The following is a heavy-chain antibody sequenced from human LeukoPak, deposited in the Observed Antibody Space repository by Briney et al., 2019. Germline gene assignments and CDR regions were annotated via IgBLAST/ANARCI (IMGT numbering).Heavy chain of an antibody. CDR2: ISGSGGST. V-gene: IGHV3-23*01. J-gene: IGHJ5*02. Sequence: PGGSLRLSCAASGFTFSSYAMSWVRQAPGKGLEWVSAISGSGGSTYYADSVKGRFTISRDNSKNTLYLQMNSLRAEDTAVYYCAKELLGYDFWSGYSNWFDPWGQGTLVTVYS. D-gene: IGHD3-3*01. CDR3: AKELLGYDFWSGYSNWFDP. CDR1: GFTFSSYA.